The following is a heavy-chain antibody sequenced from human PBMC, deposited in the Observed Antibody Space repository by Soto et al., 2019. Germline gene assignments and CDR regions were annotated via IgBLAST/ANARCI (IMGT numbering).Heavy chain of an antibody. D-gene: IGHD3-10*01. Sequence: LRLSCAASGFTFSSYSMSWVRQAPGKGLEWVSGFRTSGDGGTTYYADSVKGRFTISRDNSKNMLFLQMNSLRAEDTAIYYCAKKVNSGPGSQYFDYWGQGTLVTVSS. CDR1: GFTFSSYS. CDR2: FRTSGDGGTT. CDR3: AKKVNSGPGSQYFDY. J-gene: IGHJ4*02. V-gene: IGHV3-23*01.